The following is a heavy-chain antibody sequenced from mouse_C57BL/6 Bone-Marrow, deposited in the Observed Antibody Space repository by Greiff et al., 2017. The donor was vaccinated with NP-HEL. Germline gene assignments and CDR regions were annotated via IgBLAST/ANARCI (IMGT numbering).Heavy chain of an antibody. CDR3: VRHDGYGFDY. CDR1: GFSFNTYA. CDR2: IRSKSNNYAT. D-gene: IGHD2-3*01. J-gene: IGHJ2*01. Sequence: EVMLVESGGGLVQPKGSLKLSCAASGFSFNTYAMNWVRQAPGKGLEWVARIRSKSNNYATYYADSVKDRFTISRDDSESMLYLQMNNLKTEDTAMYYCVRHDGYGFDYWGQGTTLTVSS. V-gene: IGHV10-1*01.